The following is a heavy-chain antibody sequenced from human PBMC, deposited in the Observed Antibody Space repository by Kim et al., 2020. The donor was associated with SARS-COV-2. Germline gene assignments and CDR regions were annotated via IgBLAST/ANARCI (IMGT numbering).Heavy chain of an antibody. V-gene: IGHV3-23*01. CDR1: GFTFSSYA. D-gene: IGHD5-12*01. CDR3: AKEVVATSVYYYYGMDV. J-gene: IGHJ6*02. Sequence: GGSLRLSCAASGFTFSSYAMSWVRQAPGKGLEWVSAISGSGGSTYYADSVKGRFTISRDNSKNTLYLQMNSLRAEDTAVYYCAKEVVATSVYYYYGMDVWGQGTTVTVSS. CDR2: ISGSGGST.